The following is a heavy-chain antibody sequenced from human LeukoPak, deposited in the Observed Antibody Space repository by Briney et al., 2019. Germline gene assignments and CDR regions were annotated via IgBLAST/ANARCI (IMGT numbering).Heavy chain of an antibody. D-gene: IGHD1-20*01. CDR1: GFTFSSYS. CDR3: ARGKGYNWNYVDY. Sequence: PGGSLRLSCAASGFTFSSYSMNWVRQAPGKGLEWVSSISSSSSYIYYADSVKGRFTISRDNAKNSLYLQMNSLRAEDTAVYYCARGKGYNWNYVDYWDQGTLVTVSS. CDR2: ISSSSSYI. J-gene: IGHJ4*02. V-gene: IGHV3-21*01.